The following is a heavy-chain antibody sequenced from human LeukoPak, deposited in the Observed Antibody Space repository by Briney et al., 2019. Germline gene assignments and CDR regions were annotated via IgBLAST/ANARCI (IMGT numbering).Heavy chain of an antibody. V-gene: IGHV4-59*01. D-gene: IGHD1-26*01. Sequence: NTSETLSLTCTVSGGSISSYYWSWIRQPPGKGLEWIGYIYYSGSTNYNPSLKSRVTISVDTSKNQFSLKLSSVTAADTAVYYCARDRPDSGSYLGWDDAFDIWGQGTMVTVSS. CDR2: IYYSGST. J-gene: IGHJ3*02. CDR1: GGSISSYY. CDR3: ARDRPDSGSYLGWDDAFDI.